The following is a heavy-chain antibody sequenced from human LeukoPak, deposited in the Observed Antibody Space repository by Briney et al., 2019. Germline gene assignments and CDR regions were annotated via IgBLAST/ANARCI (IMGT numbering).Heavy chain of an antibody. CDR2: IRYDGSTK. D-gene: IGHD3-3*02. J-gene: IGHJ4*02. CDR1: GFIFSSFG. Sequence: PGGSLRLSCVASGFIFSSFGMHWVRQAPGKGPEWVAFIRYDGSTKYYADSVKGRFTISRDNSRNTLYLEMNSLRADDTAVYYCAKISSHWGQGTLITVSS. V-gene: IGHV3-30*02. CDR3: AKISSH.